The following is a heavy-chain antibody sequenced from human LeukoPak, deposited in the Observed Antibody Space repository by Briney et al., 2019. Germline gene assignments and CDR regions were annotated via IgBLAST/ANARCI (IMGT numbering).Heavy chain of an antibody. CDR2: ISGSGGST. J-gene: IGHJ5*02. CDR3: AKALRFLEWFSSFDP. V-gene: IGHV3-23*01. Sequence: GGSLRLSCAASGFTFSSYAMSWVRQAPGKGLEWVSAISGSGGSTYYADSVKGWFTISRDNSKNTLYLQMNSLRAEDTAVYYCAKALRFLEWFSSFDPWGQGTLVTVSS. D-gene: IGHD3-3*01. CDR1: GFTFSSYA.